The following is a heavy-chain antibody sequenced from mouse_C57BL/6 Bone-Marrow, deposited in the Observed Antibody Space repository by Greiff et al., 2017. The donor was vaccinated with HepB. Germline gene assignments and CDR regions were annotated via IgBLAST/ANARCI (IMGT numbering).Heavy chain of an antibody. V-gene: IGHV5-4*03. D-gene: IGHD2-5*01. Sequence: EVKLVESGGGLVKPGGSLKLSCAASGFTFSSYAMSWVRQTPEKRLGWVATISDGGSYTYYPDNVKGRFTISRDNAKNNLYLQMSHLKSEDTAMYYCARGGPTIVTTWYFDVWGTGTTVTVSS. CDR3: ARGGPTIVTTWYFDV. J-gene: IGHJ1*03. CDR2: ISDGGSYT. CDR1: GFTFSSYA.